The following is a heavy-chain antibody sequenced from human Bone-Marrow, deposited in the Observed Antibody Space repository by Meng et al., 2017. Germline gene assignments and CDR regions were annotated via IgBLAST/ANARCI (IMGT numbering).Heavy chain of an antibody. CDR3: ARDVAGRGGY. CDR2: INTDGTTT. Sequence: GESLKLSCAASGFTFSSYWMHWVRQTPGKGLVWVSRINTDGTTTTYADSVKGRFTISRDNAKNTLYLQMNSLRGEDTAVYYCARDVAGRGGYWGQGTLVTVSS. V-gene: IGHV3-74*01. CDR1: GFTFSSYW. D-gene: IGHD1-26*01. J-gene: IGHJ4*02.